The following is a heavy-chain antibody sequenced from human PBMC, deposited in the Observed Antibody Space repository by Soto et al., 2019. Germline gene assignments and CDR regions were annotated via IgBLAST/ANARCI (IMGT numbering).Heavy chain of an antibody. CDR2: IYYSGTT. CDR3: ARLTGGTYLSFYYYIGV. V-gene: IGHV4-59*01. CDR1: GGSISGYY. Sequence: QVQLQESGPGLVKPSETLSLTCTVSGGSISGYYWSRIRQPPGKGLEWIGYIYYSGTTNYDPSLKSRVTMSVDTSKNQFSLKLSSVTAADTAVYYCARLTGGTYLSFYYYIGVWGKGTTVTVSS. J-gene: IGHJ6*03. D-gene: IGHD2-8*02.